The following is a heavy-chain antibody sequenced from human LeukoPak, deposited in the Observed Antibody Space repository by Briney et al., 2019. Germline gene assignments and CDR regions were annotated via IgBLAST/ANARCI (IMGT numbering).Heavy chain of an antibody. D-gene: IGHD1-26*01. CDR2: INGDGSST. CDR3: ARDPYSGNYGDYYYYYMDV. Sequence: PGGSLRLSCAASGFTFSSYWMNWVRQAPGKGLVWVSRINGDGSSTNYADSVRGRFTISRDNAKSSLYLQMNSLRDEDTAVYYCARDPYSGNYGDYYYYYMDVWGKGTTVTISS. CDR1: GFTFSSYW. V-gene: IGHV3-74*01. J-gene: IGHJ6*03.